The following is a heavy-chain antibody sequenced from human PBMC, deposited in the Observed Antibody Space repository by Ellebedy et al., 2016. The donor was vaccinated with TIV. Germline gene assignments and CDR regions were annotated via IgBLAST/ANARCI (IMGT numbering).Heavy chain of an antibody. D-gene: IGHD3-10*01. Sequence: MPSETLSLTCAVSGGSISGVSHSWAWIRQPPGKGLEWIGNIYSSGNTHYNPSLNSRVTISVHTSKNQFSLMLSSVTAADTAVYYCARDLEYYGSGNYYRNFDSWGQGTLVTVSS. V-gene: IGHV4-39*07. CDR3: ARDLEYYGSGNYYRNFDS. CDR1: GGSISGVSHS. J-gene: IGHJ4*02. CDR2: IYSSGNT.